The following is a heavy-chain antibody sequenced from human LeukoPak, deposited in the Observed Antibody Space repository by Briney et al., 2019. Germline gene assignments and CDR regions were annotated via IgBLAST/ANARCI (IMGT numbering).Heavy chain of an antibody. CDR1: GYNFNTYW. J-gene: IGHJ4*02. Sequence: GESLKISCKGSGYNFNTYWISWLRQMPGKGLEWMGIIYPGDSDTRYSPSFQGQVTISADKSISTAYLQWRSLKASDTAMYYCARRGLEWSMDNWGQGTLVTVSS. V-gene: IGHV5-51*01. D-gene: IGHD3-3*01. CDR3: ARRGLEWSMDN. CDR2: IYPGDSDT.